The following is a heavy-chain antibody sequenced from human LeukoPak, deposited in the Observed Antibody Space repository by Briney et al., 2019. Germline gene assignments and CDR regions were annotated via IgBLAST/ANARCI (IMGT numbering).Heavy chain of an antibody. D-gene: IGHD2-2*01. CDR1: GFTFSSYG. CDR3: ARTLGSSSTSSALDS. V-gene: IGHV3-30*03. Sequence: GRSLRLSCAASGFTFSSYGMHWVRQAPGKGLEWVAVISYDGSNKYYADSVKGRFTISRDNSKNTLYLQMNSLRAEDTAVYYCARTLGSSSTSSALDSWGQGTLVTVSS. CDR2: ISYDGSNK. J-gene: IGHJ4*02.